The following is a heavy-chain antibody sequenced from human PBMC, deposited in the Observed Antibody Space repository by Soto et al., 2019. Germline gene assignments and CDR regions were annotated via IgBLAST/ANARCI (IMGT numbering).Heavy chain of an antibody. CDR3: AKVGDTQWGSTYRYTHFDY. CDR2: ISASGGTT. V-gene: IGHV3-23*01. Sequence: DVQLLESGGGLVQPGGSLRLSCAASGFTFSKYAMSWVRQAPGKGLQWVSAISASGGTTYYADSVKGRFTFSRDNSKNTLYLQINSLRAEDTAVYYCAKVGDTQWGSTYRYTHFDYWGQGTRVAVSS. J-gene: IGHJ4*02. CDR1: GFTFSKYA. D-gene: IGHD3-16*02.